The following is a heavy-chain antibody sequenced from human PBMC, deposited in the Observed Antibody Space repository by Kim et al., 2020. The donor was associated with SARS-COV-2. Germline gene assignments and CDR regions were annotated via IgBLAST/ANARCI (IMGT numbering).Heavy chain of an antibody. CDR3: ARCSSSSGYYYYYMDV. CDR2: INHSGST. Sequence: SETLSLTCAVYGGSVSGYYWSWIRQPPGKGLEWIGEINHSGSTNYNPSLKSRVTISVDTSKNQFSLKLSSVTAADTAVYYCARCSSSSGYYYYYMDVWGKGTTVTVSS. CDR1: GGSVSGYY. D-gene: IGHD6-6*01. V-gene: IGHV4-34*01. J-gene: IGHJ6*03.